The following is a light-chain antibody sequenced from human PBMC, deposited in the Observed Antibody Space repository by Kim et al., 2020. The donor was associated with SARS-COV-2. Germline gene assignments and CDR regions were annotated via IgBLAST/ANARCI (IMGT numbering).Light chain of an antibody. CDR3: SSKGGSNSLI. Sequence: GQSVTISCTGTSSDVGGYNYVSWYQQHPGKAPKLMIYEVTKRPSGVPDRFSGSKSGNTASLTVSGLQAEDEADYYCSSKGGSNSLIFGGGTKLTVL. CDR2: EVT. CDR1: SSDVGGYNY. V-gene: IGLV2-8*01. J-gene: IGLJ2*01.